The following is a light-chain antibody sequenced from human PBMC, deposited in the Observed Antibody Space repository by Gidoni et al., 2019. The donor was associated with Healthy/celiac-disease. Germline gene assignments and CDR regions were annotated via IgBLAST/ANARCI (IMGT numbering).Light chain of an antibody. V-gene: IGKV3-11*01. CDR3: QQRSNCPIT. J-gene: IGKJ5*01. CDR2: DAS. CDR1: QSVSSY. Sequence: IMLAQTPTTLSLSPGERATLACKASQSVSSYLAWYQQKPGQAPRLLIYDASNRATGIPARFSGSGSGTDFPLTISRLEPEDFAAYYCQQRSNCPITFGQGTRLEIK.